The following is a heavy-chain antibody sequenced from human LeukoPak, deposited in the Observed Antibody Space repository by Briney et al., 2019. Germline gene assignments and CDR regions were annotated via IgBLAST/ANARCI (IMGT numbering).Heavy chain of an antibody. CDR2: LWSDGIKT. D-gene: IGHD6-13*01. J-gene: IGHJ4*02. CDR1: GFTFTNYG. V-gene: IGHV3-33*01. CDR3: GRDYTSSWTPLFNY. Sequence: PGRSLRLSCATSGFTFTNYGMHWVRQAPGRGLEWVAALWSDGIKTSYADSVRGRFTISRDNSRNTLFLQMDSLRAEDTAVYYCGRDYTSSWTPLFNYWGQGTLVTVSS.